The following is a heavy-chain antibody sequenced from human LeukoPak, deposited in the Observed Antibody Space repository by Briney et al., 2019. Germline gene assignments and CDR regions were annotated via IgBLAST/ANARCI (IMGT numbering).Heavy chain of an antibody. Sequence: ASVKVSCKASAYTFTGYYMHWVRQAPGQGLEWMGWINPNSGGTNYAQKFQGRVTMTRDTSISTAYMELSRLRSDDTAVYYCARVLPRIAAAGTKGYYFDYWGQGTLVTVSS. J-gene: IGHJ4*02. D-gene: IGHD6-13*01. CDR2: INPNSGGT. CDR3: ARVLPRIAAAGTKGYYFDY. CDR1: AYTFTGYY. V-gene: IGHV1-2*02.